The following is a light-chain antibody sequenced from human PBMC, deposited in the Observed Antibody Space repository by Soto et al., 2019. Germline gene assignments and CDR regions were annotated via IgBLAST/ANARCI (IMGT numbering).Light chain of an antibody. J-gene: IGKJ2*01. V-gene: IGKV1-5*03. CDR3: QQDNTYPST. CDR2: KAS. CDR1: QSIGSW. Sequence: DNQMTQSPSTLSASVGDRVTITCRASQSIGSWLAWYKQTPGEAPKLLIYKASTLESGVPSRCSGSGSGTEFTLTISSLQPDDVVTYYCQQDNTYPSTFGQGTKLDIK.